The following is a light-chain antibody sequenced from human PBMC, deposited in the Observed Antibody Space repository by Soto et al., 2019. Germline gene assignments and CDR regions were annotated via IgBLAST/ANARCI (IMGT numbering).Light chain of an antibody. V-gene: IGLV2-18*02. CDR3: SSYTSSSTYV. Sequence: QSALTQPPSVSGSPGQSVTISGTGTSSDVGSFNRVSWYQQPPGTAPKLMIYEVSNRPSGVPDRFSGSKSGNTASLTISGLQAEDEADYFWSSYTSSSTYVFGTGTKVTVL. J-gene: IGLJ1*01. CDR1: SSDVGSFNR. CDR2: EVS.